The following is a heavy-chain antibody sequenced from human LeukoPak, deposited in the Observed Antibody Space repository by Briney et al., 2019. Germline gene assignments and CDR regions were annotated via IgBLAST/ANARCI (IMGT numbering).Heavy chain of an antibody. V-gene: IGHV1-18*04. D-gene: IGHD2-2*01. CDR2: ISAYNGNT. Sequence: ASVKVSCKASGYTFTSYGISWVRQAPGQGLEWMGWISAYNGNTNYAQKLQGRVTMTTDTSTSTAYMELRSLRSDDTAVYYCAMLGRTVPVHRNWFDPWGQGTLATVSS. CDR1: GYTFTSYG. CDR3: AMLGRTVPVHRNWFDP. J-gene: IGHJ5*02.